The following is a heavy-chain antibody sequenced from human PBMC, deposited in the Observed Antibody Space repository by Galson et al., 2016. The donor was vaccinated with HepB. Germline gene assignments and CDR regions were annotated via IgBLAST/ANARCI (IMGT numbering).Heavy chain of an antibody. CDR2: IWNDGSNK. V-gene: IGHV3-33*06. CDR3: AKDYCTGFNCYVDGHYFDY. D-gene: IGHD2-8*02. J-gene: IGHJ4*02. Sequence: SLRLSCAASGFTFNNHAMHWVRQAPGKGLDWVAVIWNDGSNKYYSDSVKGRFTISRDDFKNTVYLEMNCLSVEDTALYYCAKDYCTGFNCYVDGHYFDYWGQGVLVTVSS. CDR1: GFTFNNHA.